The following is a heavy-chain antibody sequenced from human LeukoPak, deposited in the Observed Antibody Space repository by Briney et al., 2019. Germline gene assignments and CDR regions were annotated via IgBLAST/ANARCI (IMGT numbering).Heavy chain of an antibody. J-gene: IGHJ4*02. CDR2: INSDGSST. Sequence: GGSLRLSCAASGFTFSTYWMHWVRQAPGKGLVWVSRINSDGSSTSYADSVKGRFTISRDNSKNTLYLQMNSLRAEDTAIYYCANPLVRSSWLLDYWGRGTLVTVSA. CDR3: ANPLVRSSWLLDY. V-gene: IGHV3-74*01. D-gene: IGHD6-13*01. CDR1: GFTFSTYW.